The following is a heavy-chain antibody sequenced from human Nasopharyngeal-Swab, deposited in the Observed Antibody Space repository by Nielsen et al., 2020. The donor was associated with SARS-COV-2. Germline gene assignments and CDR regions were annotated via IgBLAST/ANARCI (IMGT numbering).Heavy chain of an antibody. Sequence: SETLSLTCAVYGGSFSGYYWTWIRQSPEKGLEWIGEINHGGGPAYNPSLQSRATILVDMSKNQFSLSLNSVTAADTAVYYCARTKIAAAGLDYWGQGTLVTVSS. CDR1: GGSFSGYY. V-gene: IGHV4-34*01. CDR3: ARTKIAAAGLDY. CDR2: INHGGGP. D-gene: IGHD6-13*01. J-gene: IGHJ4*02.